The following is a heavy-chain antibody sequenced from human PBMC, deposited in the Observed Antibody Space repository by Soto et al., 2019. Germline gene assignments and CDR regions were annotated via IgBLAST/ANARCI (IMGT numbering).Heavy chain of an antibody. V-gene: IGHV4-39*01. CDR3: ATWGGLEIVGADAFDI. J-gene: IGHJ3*02. D-gene: IGHD1-26*01. CDR1: GGSISSSSYY. CDR2: IYYSGST. Sequence: SETLSLTCTVSGGSISSSSYYWGWIRQPPGKGLEWIGSIYYSGSTYYNPSLKSRVTISVDTTKNQFSLSLRCVTAADTAVYYCATWGGLEIVGADAFDIWGQGTMVTVSS.